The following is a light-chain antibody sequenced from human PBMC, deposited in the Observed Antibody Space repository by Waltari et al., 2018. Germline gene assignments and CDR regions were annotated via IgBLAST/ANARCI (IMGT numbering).Light chain of an antibody. V-gene: IGLV3-21*02. CDR1: NIGYKG. J-gene: IGLJ3*02. CDR3: QVWDNSSDHVV. Sequence: SYALAQPPSVSVAPGQTAKITCGGDNIGYKGVHWYQQKPGQAPLLVIYDDYDRPAGIPGRFSGSNSGNTATLTSSRVEAGDEADYYCQVWDNSSDHVVFGGGTKLTVL. CDR2: DDY.